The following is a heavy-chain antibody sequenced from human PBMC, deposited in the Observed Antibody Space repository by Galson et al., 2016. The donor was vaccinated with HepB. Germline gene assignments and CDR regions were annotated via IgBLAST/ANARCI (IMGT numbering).Heavy chain of an antibody. CDR2: INPSGGGT. CDR3: ARADYYDRSGYYLI. V-gene: IGHV1-46*01. Sequence: SVKVSCKASGYTFTSHFIHWVRQAPGQGLEWMGIINPSGGGTGYAQKFQGRVTMTRDTSTRTVHMELSSLRSEDTAVYYCARADYYDRSGYYLIWGQGTLVTVSS. D-gene: IGHD3-22*01. CDR1: GYTFTSHF. J-gene: IGHJ4*02.